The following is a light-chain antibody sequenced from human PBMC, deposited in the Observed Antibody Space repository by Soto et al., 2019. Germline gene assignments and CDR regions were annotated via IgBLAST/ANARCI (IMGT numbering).Light chain of an antibody. J-gene: IGKJ4*01. Sequence: DIQMTQSPSSLSASVGDTVTITCWTSQNIRFYLNWYQHKPGTAPNLLIYAASTLRSGVPSRFSGSGSGTDFTLTITSLQPEDFATYYCQQSHTAPLTFGGGTKVDIK. CDR3: QQSHTAPLT. CDR1: QNIRFY. CDR2: AAS. V-gene: IGKV1-39*01.